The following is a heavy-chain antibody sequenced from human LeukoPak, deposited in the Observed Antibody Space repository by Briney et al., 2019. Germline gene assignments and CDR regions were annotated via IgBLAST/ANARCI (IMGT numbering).Heavy chain of an antibody. J-gene: IGHJ4*02. CDR1: GFTFSDFY. Sequence: PGGSLRLSCAASGFTFSDFYMSWVRQAPEKGLEFVSGIYENGGTTYYADSVKGRFSISRDNSKNTLYLQMDSLRGEDTAVYYCAKDFRIGYSAHFDYWGQGALVTVSS. D-gene: IGHD2-21*01. V-gene: IGHV3-23*01. CDR2: IYENGGTT. CDR3: AKDFRIGYSAHFDY.